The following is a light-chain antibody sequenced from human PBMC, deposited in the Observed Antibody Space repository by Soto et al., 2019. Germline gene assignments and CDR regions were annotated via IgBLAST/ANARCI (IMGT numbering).Light chain of an antibody. CDR3: CSYTTSPTLQIV. V-gene: IGLV2-14*01. Sequence: QSVLTQPASVSGSPGQSITISCTGTSSDVGGYNYVSWYQQQPGKAPKFMIYDVSNRPSGVSNRFSGSKSGNTASLTISGLQAEDDADYYWCSYTTSPTLQIVFGTGTKVTVL. J-gene: IGLJ1*01. CDR2: DVS. CDR1: SSDVGGYNY.